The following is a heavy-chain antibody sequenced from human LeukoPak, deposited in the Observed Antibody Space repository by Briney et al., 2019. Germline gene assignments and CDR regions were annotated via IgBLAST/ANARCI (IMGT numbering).Heavy chain of an antibody. D-gene: IGHD6-19*01. V-gene: IGHV3-15*07. Sequence: GGSLRLSCAASGFTFSNAWMNWVRQAPGKGLEWVGRIKSKTDGGTTDYAAPVKGRFTISRDNSKNTLYLQMNSLRAEDTAVYYCARGLSGWVVSAFDIWGQGTMVTVSS. J-gene: IGHJ3*02. CDR2: IKSKTDGGTT. CDR1: GFTFSNAW. CDR3: ARGLSGWVVSAFDI.